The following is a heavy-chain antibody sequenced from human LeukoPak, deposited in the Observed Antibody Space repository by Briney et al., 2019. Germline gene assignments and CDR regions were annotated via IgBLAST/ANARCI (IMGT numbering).Heavy chain of an antibody. CDR2: IRSKAYGGTT. CDR3: TRSQVLRYFDWLPRLDY. V-gene: IGHV3-49*04. J-gene: IGHJ4*02. D-gene: IGHD3-9*01. Sequence: GGSLRLSCTASGFTFGDYAMSWVRQAPGKGLEWVGFIRSKAYGGTTEYAASVKGRFTISRDDSKSIAYLQMNSLKTEDTAVYYCTRSQVLRYFDWLPRLDYWGQGTLVTVSS. CDR1: GFTFGDYA.